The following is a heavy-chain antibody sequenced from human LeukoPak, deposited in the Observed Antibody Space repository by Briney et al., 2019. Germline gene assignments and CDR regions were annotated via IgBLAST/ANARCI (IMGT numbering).Heavy chain of an antibody. D-gene: IGHD6-19*01. CDR3: ARVGSGWYGY. CDR1: GGSISSYY. Sequence: PSETLSLTCTVSGGSISSYYWSWIRQPPGKGLEWIGYIYYSGSTNYNPSLKSRVTISVGTSKNQFSLKLSSVTAADTAVYYCARVGSGWYGYWGQGTLVTVSS. CDR2: IYYSGST. J-gene: IGHJ4*02. V-gene: IGHV4-59*01.